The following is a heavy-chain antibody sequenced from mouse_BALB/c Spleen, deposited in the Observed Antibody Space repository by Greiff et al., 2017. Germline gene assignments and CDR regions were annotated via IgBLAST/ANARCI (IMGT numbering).Heavy chain of an antibody. V-gene: IGHV1-82*01. CDR2: IYPGDGDT. Sequence: QVQLKESGPELVKPGASVKISCKASGYAFSSSWMNWVKQRPGQGLEWIGRIYPGDGDTNYNGKFKGKATLTADKSSSTAYMQLSSLTSVDSAVYFCAREIYYGNYVAMDYWGQGTSVTVSS. CDR3: AREIYYGNYVAMDY. J-gene: IGHJ4*01. D-gene: IGHD2-1*01. CDR1: GYAFSSSW.